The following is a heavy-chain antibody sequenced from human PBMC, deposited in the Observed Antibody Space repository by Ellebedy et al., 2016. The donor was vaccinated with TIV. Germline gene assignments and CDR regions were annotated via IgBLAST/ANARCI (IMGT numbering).Heavy chain of an antibody. CDR3: ARAPAGTQQSPLDY. D-gene: IGHD6-13*01. CDR1: GDSISSSNW. Sequence: MPSETLSLTCAVSGDSISSSNWWNWVRQTPGKGLEWIGEIYQSGSTNYNPSLKSRVTISVDKSKNQFSPKLTSVTAADTAVYYCARAPAGTQQSPLDYWGQGTLVTVSS. V-gene: IGHV4-4*02. J-gene: IGHJ4*02. CDR2: IYQSGST.